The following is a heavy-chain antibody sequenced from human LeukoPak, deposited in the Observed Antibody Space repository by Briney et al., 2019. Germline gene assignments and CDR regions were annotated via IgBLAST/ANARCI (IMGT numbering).Heavy chain of an antibody. D-gene: IGHD1-26*01. CDR3: ARVHSGSYQYYYYYYMDV. V-gene: IGHV3-21*01. CDR2: ISGSSSYI. CDR1: GFTFSSYS. J-gene: IGHJ6*03. Sequence: GGSLRLSCAASGFTFSSYSMNWVRLAPGKGLEWVSSISGSSSYIYYADSVKGRFTISRDNANNSLYLQMNTLIAEDTAVYYCARVHSGSYQYYYYYYMDVWGKGTMVTVSS.